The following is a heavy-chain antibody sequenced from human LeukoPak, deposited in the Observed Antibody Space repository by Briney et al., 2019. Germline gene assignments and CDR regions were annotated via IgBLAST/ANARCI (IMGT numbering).Heavy chain of an antibody. J-gene: IGHJ3*02. D-gene: IGHD3-22*01. CDR3: ARVPFRGYPDAFDI. CDR2: IYTSGST. Sequence: SETLSLTCTVSGGSISSYYWSWIRQPAGKGLEWIGRIYTSGSTNYNPSLKSRVTMSVDTSKNQFSLKLSSVTAADTAVYYVARVPFRGYPDAFDIWGKGTMVTVSS. V-gene: IGHV4-4*07. CDR1: GGSISSYY.